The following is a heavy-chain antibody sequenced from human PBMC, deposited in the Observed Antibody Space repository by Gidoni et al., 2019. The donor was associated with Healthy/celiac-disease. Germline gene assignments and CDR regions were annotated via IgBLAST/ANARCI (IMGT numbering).Heavy chain of an antibody. CDR2: LSYDGSNK. J-gene: IGHJ4*02. D-gene: IGHD3-3*01. CDR3: ARANYDFWSGYPPPYYFDY. CDR1: GFTFSSYA. V-gene: IGHV3-30-3*01. Sequence: QVQLVESGGGVVQPGRSLRRSCAASGFTFSSYAMHWVRQAPGKGLEWVAVLSYDGSNKYYADSVKGRFTISRDNSKNTLYLQMNSLRAEDTAVYYCARANYDFWSGYPPPYYFDYWGQGTLVTVSS.